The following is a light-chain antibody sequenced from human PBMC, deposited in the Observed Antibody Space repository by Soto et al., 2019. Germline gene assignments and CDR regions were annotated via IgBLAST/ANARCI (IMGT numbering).Light chain of an antibody. CDR1: QSISSW. CDR2: DAS. J-gene: IGKJ5*01. V-gene: IGKV1-5*01. Sequence: DSQMTQSPSTLSASVGDRVTITCRASQSISSWLAWYQQKPGKAPKLLIYDASSLESGVPSRFSGSGSGTEFTLTISSLQPEDFATYYCLQHNSYPFTFGQGTRLEIK. CDR3: LQHNSYPFT.